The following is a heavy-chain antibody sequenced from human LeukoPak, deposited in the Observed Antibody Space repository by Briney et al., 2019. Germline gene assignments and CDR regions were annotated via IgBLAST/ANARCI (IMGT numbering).Heavy chain of an antibody. V-gene: IGHV1-69*13. J-gene: IGHJ3*02. CDR3: AMAEGYCSSTSCSTADAFDI. CDR1: GGTFSSYA. CDR2: IIPIFGTA. Sequence: XVKVSCKASGGTFSSYAISWVRQAPGQGLEWMGGIIPIFGTANYAQKLQGRVTINADESKSRVYMEVSRLRYGETGVYYCAMAEGYCSSTSCSTADAFDIWGQGTMVTVSS. D-gene: IGHD2-2*02.